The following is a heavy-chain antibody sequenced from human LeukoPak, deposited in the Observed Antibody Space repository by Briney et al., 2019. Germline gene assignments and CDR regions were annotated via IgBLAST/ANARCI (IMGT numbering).Heavy chain of an antibody. J-gene: IGHJ4*02. CDR2: ISYDGSNK. Sequence: GGSLRLSCAASGFTFSSYGMHWVRQAPGKGLEWVAVISYDGSNKYYADSVKGRFTISRDNSKNTLYLQMNSLRAEDTAVYYCAKPRGYGDYNRVWYWGQGTLVTVSS. V-gene: IGHV3-30*18. CDR3: AKPRGYGDYNRVWY. D-gene: IGHD4-17*01. CDR1: GFTFSSYG.